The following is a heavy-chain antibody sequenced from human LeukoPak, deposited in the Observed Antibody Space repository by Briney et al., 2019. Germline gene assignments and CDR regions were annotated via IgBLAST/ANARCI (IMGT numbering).Heavy chain of an antibody. V-gene: IGHV4-39*01. Sequence: SETLSLTCSVSDGSISSSSHYWDWIRQPPGKGLEWIGSINSGSTYYNPSLKSRVTISVDTSKNQFSLKLSSVTAADTAVYYCARPYYDIVSRMNWFDPWGQGTLVTVSS. CDR1: DGSISSSSHY. J-gene: IGHJ5*02. CDR3: ARPYYDIVSRMNWFDP. D-gene: IGHD3-9*01. CDR2: INSGST.